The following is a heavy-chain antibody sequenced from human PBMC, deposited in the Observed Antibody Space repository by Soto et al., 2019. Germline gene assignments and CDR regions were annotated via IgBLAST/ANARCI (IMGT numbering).Heavy chain of an antibody. Sequence: SEALSLTCAVCGYSISRGDYWGWLRLPPGKELEWSGRSYHSGSTYSNPSLKSRVTISVDTSKNQFCLKLSSVTAADTAVYDCASESGRFGVAVAATGHWSKPGGQGTRVTVS. CDR1: GYSISRGDY. D-gene: IGHD2-15*01. V-gene: IGHV4-38-2*01. CDR2: SYHSGST. J-gene: IGHJ5*02. CDR3: ASESGRFGVAVAATGHWSKP.